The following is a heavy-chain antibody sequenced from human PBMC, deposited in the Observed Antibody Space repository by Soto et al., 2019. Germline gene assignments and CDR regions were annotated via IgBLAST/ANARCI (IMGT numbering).Heavy chain of an antibody. J-gene: IGHJ6*03. CDR2: ISYDGSNK. CDR1: GFTFSSYG. CDR3: AKAGDFWSGYLLYYMDV. Sequence: GGSLRLSCAASGFTFSSYGMHWVRQAPGKGLEWVAVISYDGSNKYYADSVKGRFTISRDNSKNTLYLQMNSLRAEDTAVYYCAKAGDFWSGYLLYYMDVWGKGTTVTVSS. V-gene: IGHV3-30*18. D-gene: IGHD3-3*01.